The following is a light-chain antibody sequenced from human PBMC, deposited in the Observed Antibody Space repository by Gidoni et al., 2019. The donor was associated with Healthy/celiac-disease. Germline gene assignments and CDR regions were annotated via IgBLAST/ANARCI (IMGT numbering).Light chain of an antibody. CDR2: GAS. Sequence: EIVMTQSPATLSVSHGERATLSCRASQSVSSNLAWYQQKPGQAPSLLIYGASTRATGIPARFSGSVSGTEFTLTISSLQSEDFAVYYFQQYNNWPPGTFGQGTKVEIK. CDR1: QSVSSN. CDR3: QQYNNWPPGT. J-gene: IGKJ1*01. V-gene: IGKV3-15*01.